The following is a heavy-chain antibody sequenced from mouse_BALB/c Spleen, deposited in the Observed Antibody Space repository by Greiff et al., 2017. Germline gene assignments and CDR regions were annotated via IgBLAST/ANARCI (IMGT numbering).Heavy chain of an antibody. J-gene: IGHJ2*01. V-gene: IGHV14-4*02. D-gene: IGHD1-2*01. CDR3: NGITTALDY. Sequence: EVQLQQSGAELVRSGASVKLSCTASGFNIKVYYMHWVKQRPEQGLEWIGWIDPENGDTEYAPKFQGKATMTADTSSNTAYLQLSSLTSEDTAVYYCNGITTALDYWGQGTTLTVSS. CDR1: GFNIKVYY. CDR2: IDPENGDT.